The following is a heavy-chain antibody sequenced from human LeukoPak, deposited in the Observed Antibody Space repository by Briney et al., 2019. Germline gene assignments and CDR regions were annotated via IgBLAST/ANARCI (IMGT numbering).Heavy chain of an antibody. J-gene: IGHJ4*02. Sequence: PSETLSLTCTVSGGSISSYYWSWIRQPPGKGLEWIGYIYYSGSTNYNPSLKSRVTISVDTSKNQFSLKLSSVTAADTAVYYCARAGYGDPIDYWGQGTLVTVSS. V-gene: IGHV4-59*01. D-gene: IGHD4-17*01. CDR2: IYYSGST. CDR3: ARAGYGDPIDY. CDR1: GGSISSYY.